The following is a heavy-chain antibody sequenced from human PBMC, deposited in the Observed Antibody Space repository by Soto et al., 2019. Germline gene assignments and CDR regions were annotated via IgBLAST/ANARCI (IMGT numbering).Heavy chain of an antibody. D-gene: IGHD2-15*01. Sequence: EVQLVESGGGLVQRGRSLRLSCAASGFTFDDYAMHWVRQAPGKGLEWVSGISWNSGSIGYADSVKGRFTISRDNAKNSLYLQMNSLRAEDTALYYCAKDQPDCSGGSCYSYWYFDLWGRGTLVTVSS. CDR2: ISWNSGSI. J-gene: IGHJ2*01. CDR3: AKDQPDCSGGSCYSYWYFDL. CDR1: GFTFDDYA. V-gene: IGHV3-9*01.